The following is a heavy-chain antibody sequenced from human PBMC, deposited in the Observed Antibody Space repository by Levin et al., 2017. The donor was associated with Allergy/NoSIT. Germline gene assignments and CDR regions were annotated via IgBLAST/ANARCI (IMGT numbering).Heavy chain of an antibody. Sequence: LRLSCTVSGGSISGGGYHWTWIRQHPEKGLEWIGYIYYSGSTFYNPSLKSRLMISVDTSNNQFSLNVSSVTAADTAVYYCAREDGSTFDFWGQGALVTVAS. CDR1: GGSISGGGYH. V-gene: IGHV4-31*03. CDR3: AREDGSTFDF. D-gene: IGHD2-2*03. CDR2: IYYSGST. J-gene: IGHJ4*02.